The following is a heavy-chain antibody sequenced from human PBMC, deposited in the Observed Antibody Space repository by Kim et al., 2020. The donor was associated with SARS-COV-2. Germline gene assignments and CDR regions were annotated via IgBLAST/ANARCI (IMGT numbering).Heavy chain of an antibody. CDR1: GFTFSSYA. CDR2: ISGSGGST. CDR3: AAQTIKTSSWSTWDDAFDI. V-gene: IGHV3-23*01. Sequence: GGSLRLSCAASGFTFSSYAMSWVRQAPGKGLEWVSAISGSGGSTYYADSVKGRFTISRDNSKNTLYLQMNSLRAEDTAVYYCAAQTIKTSSWSTWDDAFDIWGQGTMVTVSS. D-gene: IGHD6-13*01. J-gene: IGHJ3*02.